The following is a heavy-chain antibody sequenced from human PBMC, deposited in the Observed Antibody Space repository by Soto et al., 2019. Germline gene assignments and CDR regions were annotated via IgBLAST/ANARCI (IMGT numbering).Heavy chain of an antibody. D-gene: IGHD2-2*02. CDR1: GGSISSYY. CDR2: IYYSGRT. J-gene: IGHJ5*02. CDR3: ARGYCSSTICYIWDNWFDP. Sequence: PSETLSLTCTVSGGSISSYYWSWIRQPPGKGLEWIGYIYYSGRTNYNPSLKSQVTISVDTSKNQFSLKLSSVTAADTAVYYCARGYCSSTICYIWDNWFDPWGQGTLVTVSS. V-gene: IGHV4-59*01.